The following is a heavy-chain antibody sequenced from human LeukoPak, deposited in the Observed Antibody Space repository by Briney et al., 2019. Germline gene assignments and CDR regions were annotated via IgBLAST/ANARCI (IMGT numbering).Heavy chain of an antibody. CDR3: QGSGSYYNGDAFDI. D-gene: IGHD3-10*01. CDR2: IKSKTDGGTT. J-gene: IGHJ3*02. CDR1: GFTFSSYS. V-gene: IGHV3-15*01. Sequence: GGSLRLSCAASGFTFSSYSMNWVRQAPGKGLEWVGRIKSKTDGGTTDYAAPVKGRFTISRDDSKNTLYLQMNSLKTEDTAVYYCQGSGSYYNGDAFDIWGQGTMVTVSS.